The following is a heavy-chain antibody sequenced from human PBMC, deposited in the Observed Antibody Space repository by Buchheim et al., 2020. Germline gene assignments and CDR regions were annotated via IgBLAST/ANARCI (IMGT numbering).Heavy chain of an antibody. J-gene: IGHJ6*02. CDR3: ARGRPTIFGVVINDYYYYYGMDV. CDR1: GYTFTSYD. CDR2: MNPNSGNT. Sequence: QVQLVQSGAEVKKPGASVKVSCKASGYTFTSYDINWVRQATGQGLEWMGWMNPNSGNTGYAQKFQGRVTMTRNTSISTAYMELSSLRSEDTAVYYCARGRPTIFGVVINDYYYYYGMDVWGQGTT. V-gene: IGHV1-8*01. D-gene: IGHD3-3*01.